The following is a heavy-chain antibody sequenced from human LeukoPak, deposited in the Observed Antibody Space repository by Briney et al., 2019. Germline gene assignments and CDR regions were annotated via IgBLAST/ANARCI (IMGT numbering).Heavy chain of an antibody. CDR3: ATSRGAQLQDY. CDR2: ISSSSSYI. D-gene: IGHD2-2*01. CDR1: GFTFSSYS. Sequence: GGSLRPSCAASGFTFSSYSMNWVRQAPGKGLEWVSSISSSSSYIYYADSVKGRFTISRDNAKNSLYLQMNSLRAEDTAVYYCATSRGAQLQDYWGQGTLVTVSS. J-gene: IGHJ4*02. V-gene: IGHV3-21*01.